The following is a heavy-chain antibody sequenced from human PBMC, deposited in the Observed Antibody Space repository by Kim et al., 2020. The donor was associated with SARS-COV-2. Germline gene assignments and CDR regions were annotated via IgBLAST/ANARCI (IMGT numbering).Heavy chain of an antibody. D-gene: IGHD3-3*01. CDR1: GGSISSYY. CDR2: IYYSGST. V-gene: IGHV4-59*13. J-gene: IGHJ6*02. Sequence: SETLSLTCTVSGGSISSYYWSWIRQPPGKGLEWIGYIYYSGSTNYNPSLKSRVTISVDTSKNQFSLKLSSVTAADTAVYYCARDQYYDFWSGYYTGGYYYGMDVWGQGTTVTVSS. CDR3: ARDQYYDFWSGYYTGGYYYGMDV.